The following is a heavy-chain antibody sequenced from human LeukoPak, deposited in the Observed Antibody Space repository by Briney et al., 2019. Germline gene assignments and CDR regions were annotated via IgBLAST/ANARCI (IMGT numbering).Heavy chain of an antibody. D-gene: IGHD3-10*01. CDR3: AKRGVVIRGILVIGYHQEAYHYDF. V-gene: IGHV3-23*01. CDR1: GISLSNYA. CDR2: ISERGGST. J-gene: IGHJ4*02. Sequence: GGSLRLSCVVSGISLSNYAVTWVRQAPGKGLEWVSYISERGGSTTYADSVKGRFTISRDTSLNALYLQMNNLRAEDTAVYFCAKRGVVIRGILVIGYHQEAYHYDFWGQGVLVTVSS.